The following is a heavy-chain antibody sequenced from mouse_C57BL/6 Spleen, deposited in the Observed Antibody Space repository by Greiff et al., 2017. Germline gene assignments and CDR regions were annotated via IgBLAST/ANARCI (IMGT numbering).Heavy chain of an antibody. V-gene: IGHV1-26*01. CDR1: GYTFTDYY. CDR2: INPNNGGT. CDR3: ARWILRSYYCDY. D-gene: IGHD1-1*01. J-gene: IGHJ2*01. Sequence: VQLQQSGPELVKPGASVKISCKASGYTFTDYYMNWVKQSHGKSLEWIGDINPNNGGTSYNQKFKGKATLTVDKSSSTDYMELRSLTSEDSAVYYCARWILRSYYCDYGGQGTTLTVSS.